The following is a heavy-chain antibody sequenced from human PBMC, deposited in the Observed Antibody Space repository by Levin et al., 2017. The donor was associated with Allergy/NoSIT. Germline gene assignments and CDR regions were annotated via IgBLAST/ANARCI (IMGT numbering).Heavy chain of an antibody. CDR3: AREGWLQSEGNAFDI. Sequence: PGGSLRLSCAASGFTFSSYAMHWVRQAPGKGLEWVAVISYDGSNKYYADSVKGRFTISRDNSKNTLYLQMNSLRAEDTAVYYCAREGWLQSEGNAFDIWGQGTMVTVSS. J-gene: IGHJ3*02. V-gene: IGHV3-30-3*01. CDR2: ISYDGSNK. CDR1: GFTFSSYA. D-gene: IGHD5-24*01.